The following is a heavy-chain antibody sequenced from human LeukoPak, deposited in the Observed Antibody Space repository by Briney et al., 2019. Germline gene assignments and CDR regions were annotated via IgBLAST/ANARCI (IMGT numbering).Heavy chain of an antibody. D-gene: IGHD6-25*01. CDR2: VYASGTS. CDR1: GGSISSYY. V-gene: IGHV4-4*07. J-gene: IGHJ4*02. Sequence: SETLSLTCTVSGGSISSYYWSWIRQPAGKGLEWIGRVYASGTSDYNPSLKSRVTMPVDTSNNQFSLKLISVTAADTAVYYCATWSYTSVFHRLDYWGQGILVTVSS. CDR3: ATWSYTSVFHRLDY.